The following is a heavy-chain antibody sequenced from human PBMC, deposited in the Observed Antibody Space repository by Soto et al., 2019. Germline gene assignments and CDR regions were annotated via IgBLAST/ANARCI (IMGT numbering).Heavy chain of an antibody. D-gene: IGHD4-17*01. CDR2: IYYSGST. J-gene: IGHJ1*01. CDR1: GGSISSYY. Sequence: SETLSLTCTVSGGSISSYYWSWIRQPPGKGLEWIGYIYYSGSTNYNPSLKSRVTISVDTSKNQFSLKLSSVTAADTAVYYCASLGASHGDLNAYWGQGTLVTVSS. CDR3: ASLGASHGDLNAY. V-gene: IGHV4-59*01.